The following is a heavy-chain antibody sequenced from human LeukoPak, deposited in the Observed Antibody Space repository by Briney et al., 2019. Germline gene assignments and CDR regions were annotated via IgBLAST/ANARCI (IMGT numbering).Heavy chain of an antibody. D-gene: IGHD1-1*01. V-gene: IGHV4-39*07. CDR3: ARHDPGEEYYYYYYYMDV. CDR1: GGSISSSSYY. CDR2: IYYSGST. Sequence: SETLSLTCTVSGGSISSSSYYWGWIRQPPGKGLEWIGSIYYSGSTYYNPSLKSRVTMSVDTSKNQFSLKLSSVTAADTAVYYCARHDPGEEYYYYYYYMDVWGKGTTVTVSS. J-gene: IGHJ6*03.